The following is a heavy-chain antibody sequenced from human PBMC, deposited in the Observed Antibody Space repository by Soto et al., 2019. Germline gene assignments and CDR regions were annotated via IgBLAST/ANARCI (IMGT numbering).Heavy chain of an antibody. D-gene: IGHD2-15*01. V-gene: IGHV4-34*01. Sequence: PSETLSLTCTVSGGSISSYYWSWIRQPPGKGLEWIGEINHSGSTNYNPSLKSRVTISVDTSKNQFSLKLSSVTAADTAVYYCAREVVAATQAAFDIWGQGTMVTVSS. CDR2: INHSGST. CDR1: GGSISSYY. CDR3: AREVVAATQAAFDI. J-gene: IGHJ3*02.